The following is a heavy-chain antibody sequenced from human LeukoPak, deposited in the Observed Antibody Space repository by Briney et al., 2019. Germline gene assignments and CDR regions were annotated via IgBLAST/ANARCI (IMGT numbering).Heavy chain of an antibody. CDR3: ARDEGVTGTKGLFDY. V-gene: IGHV3-21*01. CDR1: GFTFSSYS. CDR2: ISSSSSYI. D-gene: IGHD1-7*01. Sequence: PGGSLRLSCAASGFTFSSYSANWVRQAPGKGLEWVSSISSSSSYIYYADSVKGRFTISRDNAKNSLYLQMNSLRAEDTAVYYCARDEGVTGTKGLFDYWGQGTLVTVSS. J-gene: IGHJ4*02.